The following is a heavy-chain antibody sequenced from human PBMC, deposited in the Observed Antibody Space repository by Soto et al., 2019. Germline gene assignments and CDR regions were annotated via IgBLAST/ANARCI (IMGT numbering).Heavy chain of an antibody. Sequence: GGSLRLSCAASGFTFSSYAMNWVRQTPGKGLEWVSANNGGGGSTFDADSVKGLFTTSRDNSKNTQHVKKNSLRAEDAAVYYCAKDLMTAMVKCFDYWGQGTLVTVSS. CDR1: GFTFSSYA. CDR3: AKDLMTAMVKCFDY. V-gene: IGHV3-23*01. J-gene: IGHJ4*02. CDR2: NNGGGGST. D-gene: IGHD5-18*01.